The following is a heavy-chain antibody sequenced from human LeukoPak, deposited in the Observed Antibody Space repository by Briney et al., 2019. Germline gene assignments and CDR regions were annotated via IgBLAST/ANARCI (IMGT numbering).Heavy chain of an antibody. CDR3: ARDYGDYVDPGDY. J-gene: IGHJ4*02. CDR2: ISAYNGNT. D-gene: IGHD4-17*01. V-gene: IGHV1-18*01. CDR1: GYSFTTYA. Sequence: ASVKVSCKASGYSFTTYAMNWLRQAPGQGLEWMGWISAYNGNTNYAQKLQGRVTMTTDTSTSTAYMELRSLRSDDTAVYYCARDYGDYVDPGDYWGQGTLVTVSS.